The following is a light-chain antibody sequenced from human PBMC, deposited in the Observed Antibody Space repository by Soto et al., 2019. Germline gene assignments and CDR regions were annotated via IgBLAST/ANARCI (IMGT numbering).Light chain of an antibody. CDR3: QQRCSSWT. V-gene: IGKV3-11*01. CDR2: DAS. CDR1: QSVSSY. Sequence: ELVLTQSPGTLSLSPGERATLSCRASQSVSSYLAWYQQKPGQAPSLLIYDASNRATGIPARFSDSGSGTDFPPTISSLEPEYSAVDYCQQRCSSWTFGRGTKVDIK. J-gene: IGKJ1*01.